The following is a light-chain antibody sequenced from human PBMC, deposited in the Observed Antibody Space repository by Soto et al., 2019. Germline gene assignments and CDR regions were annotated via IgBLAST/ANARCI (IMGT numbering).Light chain of an antibody. Sequence: DIETTQSPSSLSASVGDTVTITCRASQGISSYLNWYQQKPGKAPKLLIYAASSLQSGVPSRFSGSGSGTDFTLTISSLQPEDFATYYCQQSYSTPWTFGQGTKVDIK. CDR1: QGISSY. J-gene: IGKJ1*01. V-gene: IGKV1-39*01. CDR2: AAS. CDR3: QQSYSTPWT.